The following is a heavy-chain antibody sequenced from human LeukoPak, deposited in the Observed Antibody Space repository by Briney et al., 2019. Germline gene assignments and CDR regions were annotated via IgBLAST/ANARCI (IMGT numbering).Heavy chain of an antibody. D-gene: IGHD3-22*01. V-gene: IGHV4-31*03. CDR2: IYYSGST. J-gene: IGHJ4*02. CDR1: GGSISTGGNY. CDR3: ARAAPNYYDSSGSLRNPYFDY. Sequence: SQTLSLTCTASGGSISTGGNYWSWIRQHPGKGLEWIGNIYYSGSTYYSPSLKSRVTMSVDTSKNQFSLTLISVTAADTAVYFCARAAPNYYDSSGSLRNPYFDYWGQGTLVTVSS.